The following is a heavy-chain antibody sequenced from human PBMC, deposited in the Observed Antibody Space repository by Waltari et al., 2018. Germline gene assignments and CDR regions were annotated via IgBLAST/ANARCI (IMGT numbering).Heavy chain of an antibody. D-gene: IGHD1-26*01. J-gene: IGHJ4*02. CDR1: GFTFSSYA. V-gene: IGHV3-23*04. CDR3: AKGSGNSRPYYFDS. CDR2: SSGTST. Sequence: EVQLEESGGGLVQPGGSLRLSCAAFGFTFSSYAMGWVRQAPGKGLEWSSGSSGTSTYYADSVKGRFTISRDNSLYLEMNSLRAEDTAIYYCAKGSGNSRPYYFDSWGQGTLVTVSS.